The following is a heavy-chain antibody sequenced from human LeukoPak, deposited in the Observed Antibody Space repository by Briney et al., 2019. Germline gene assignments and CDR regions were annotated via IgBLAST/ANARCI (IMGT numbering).Heavy chain of an antibody. D-gene: IGHD1-26*01. J-gene: IGHJ6*03. CDR2: IYYSGST. CDR1: GGSISSYY. CDR3: ARAPSGSYPYYYYYMDV. V-gene: IGHV4-59*01. Sequence: SETLSLTCTVSGGSISSYYWSWIRQPPGKGLEWIGYIYYSGSTNYNPSLKSRVTISVDTPKNQFSLKLSSVTAADTAVYYCARAPSGSYPYYYYYMDVWGKGTTVTVSS.